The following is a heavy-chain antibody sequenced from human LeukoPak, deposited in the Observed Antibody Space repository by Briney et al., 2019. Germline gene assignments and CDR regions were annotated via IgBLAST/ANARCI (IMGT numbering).Heavy chain of an antibody. V-gene: IGHV4-61*02. CDR3: AAITMVRGAPGY. Sequence: SETLSLTCTVSGGSISSGSYYWSWIRQPAGKGLEWIGRIYTSGSTSYNPSLKSRVTISVDTSKNQFSLNLSSVTAADTAVYYCAAITMVRGAPGYWGQGTLVIVSS. CDR2: IYTSGST. J-gene: IGHJ4*02. D-gene: IGHD3-10*01. CDR1: GGSISSGSYY.